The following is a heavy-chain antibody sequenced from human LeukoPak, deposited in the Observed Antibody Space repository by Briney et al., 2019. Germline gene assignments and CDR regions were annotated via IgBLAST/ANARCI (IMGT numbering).Heavy chain of an antibody. V-gene: IGHV1-2*02. J-gene: IGHJ5*02. D-gene: IGHD2-2*01. CDR2: INPNSGGT. CDR1: GYTFTGYY. CDR3: ARDGLPAIGYCSSTSCYANNWFDP. Sequence: ASVKVSCKASGYTFTGYYMHWVRQAPGQGLEWMGWINPNSGGTNYAQKFQGRVTMTRDTSISTAYMELSRLRSDDTAVYYCARDGLPAIGYCSSTSCYANNWFDPWGLGTLVTVSS.